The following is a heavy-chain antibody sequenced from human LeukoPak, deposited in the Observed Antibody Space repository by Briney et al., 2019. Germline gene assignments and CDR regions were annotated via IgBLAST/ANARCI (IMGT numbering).Heavy chain of an antibody. J-gene: IGHJ4*02. CDR3: ARQDSSGWYDPGYFDY. V-gene: IGHV5-51*01. Sequence: GESLKISCKGSGYSFTSYWIGWVRQMPGKGLEWMGIIYPGDSDTRYSPSFQGQVTISADKSISTAYLQWSSLKASDTAMYYCARQDSSGWYDPGYFDYWGQGTLVTVSS. CDR1: GYSFTSYW. CDR2: IYPGDSDT. D-gene: IGHD6-19*01.